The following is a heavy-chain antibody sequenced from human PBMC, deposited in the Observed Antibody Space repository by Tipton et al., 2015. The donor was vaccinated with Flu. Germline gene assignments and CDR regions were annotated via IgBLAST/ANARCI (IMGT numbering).Heavy chain of an antibody. V-gene: IGHV3-23*01. CDR1: GFTFSSYA. D-gene: IGHD3-10*01. J-gene: IGHJ4*02. Sequence: SLRLSCAASGFTFSSYAMSWVRQAPGKGLEWVSAISGSGSNTYYADSVKGRFSISRDFSKNTLFLIMNSLRVEDTAVYYCAKDNGLWFGESHYWGLGTGVTVSS. CDR2: ISGSGSNT. CDR3: AKDNGLWFGESHY.